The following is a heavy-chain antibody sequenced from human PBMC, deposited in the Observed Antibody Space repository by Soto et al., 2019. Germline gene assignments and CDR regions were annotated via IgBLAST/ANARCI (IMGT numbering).Heavy chain of an antibody. J-gene: IGHJ5*02. D-gene: IGHD3-16*01. V-gene: IGHV4-59*02. CDR3: ARGPILTTSGGVPEALNSFDP. CDR1: GDSVTRYY. CDR2: IYHSGTT. Sequence: PSETLSLTCTVSGDSVTRYYWSWIRQSPGKGLDWIGHIYHSGTTKYNPSLKSRVTISLDTSQNQFSLNLKSVTAADTAIYYCARGPILTTSGGVPEALNSFDPWGQGILVT.